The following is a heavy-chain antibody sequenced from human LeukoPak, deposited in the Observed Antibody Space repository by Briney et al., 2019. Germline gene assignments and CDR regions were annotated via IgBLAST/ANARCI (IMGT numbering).Heavy chain of an antibody. J-gene: IGHJ6*03. D-gene: IGHD3-22*01. CDR1: GFTFSSYS. V-gene: IGHV3-21*01. Sequence: GGSLRLSCAASGFTFSSYSMNWVRQAPGKGLEWVSSISSSSSYIYYADSVKGRFTISRGNAKNSLYLQMNSLRAEDTAVYYCARSDYYDSGGYYRYYYYYYMDVWGKGTTVTVSS. CDR3: ARSDYYDSGGYYRYYYYYYMDV. CDR2: ISSSSSYI.